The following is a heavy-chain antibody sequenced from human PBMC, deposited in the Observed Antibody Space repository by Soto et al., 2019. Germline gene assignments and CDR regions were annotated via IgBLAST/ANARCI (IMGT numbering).Heavy chain of an antibody. CDR1: GYSFSSHN. CDR3: VRTAEHTFDH. J-gene: IGHJ4*02. Sequence: PGGSLRLSCATSGYSFSSHNIYWFRQAPGKGLEWVSSIGTSDTSMYYADSVKGRFTVSRDDAKKSVYLQMNSLRDEDTAVYYCVRTAEHTFDHWGQGTLVTVSS. V-gene: IGHV3-21*01. CDR2: IGTSDTSM.